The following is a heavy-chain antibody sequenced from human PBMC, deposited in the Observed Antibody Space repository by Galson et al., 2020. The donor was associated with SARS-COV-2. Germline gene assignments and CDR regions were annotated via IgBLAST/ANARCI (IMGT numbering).Heavy chain of an antibody. D-gene: IGHD1-26*01. CDR2: MNSNSGNT. Sequence: SVNVSCKSSGYTFTSHHIHWVRQATAQGREWMGCMNSNSGNTAYAQKFQGRVTMTRHTPISTAYMEMSSQRSEDTAMYYCEREATVGATRYWFDPWGQGTLVTVSS. CDR1: GYTFTSHH. CDR3: EREATVGATRYWFDP. J-gene: IGHJ5*02. V-gene: IGHV1-8*02.